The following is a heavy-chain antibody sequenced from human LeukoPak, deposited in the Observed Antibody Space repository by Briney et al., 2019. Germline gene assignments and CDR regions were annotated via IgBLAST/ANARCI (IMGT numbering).Heavy chain of an antibody. Sequence: SVKVSCKASGYTFTSYGISWVRQAPGQGLEWMGRIIPIIGTANYAQKFQGRVTITTDESTSTAYMELSSLRSEDTAVYYCAGNLGLRPLPYYYMDVWGKGTTVTVPS. CDR2: IIPIIGTA. CDR3: AGNLGLRPLPYYYMDV. V-gene: IGHV1-69*05. D-gene: IGHD2-15*01. CDR1: GYTFTSYG. J-gene: IGHJ6*03.